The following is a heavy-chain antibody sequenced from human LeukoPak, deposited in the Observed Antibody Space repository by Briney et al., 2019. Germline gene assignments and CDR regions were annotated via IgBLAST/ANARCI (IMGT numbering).Heavy chain of an antibody. J-gene: IGHJ4*02. Sequence: ASVRVSCKASGYTFTGYYMHWVRQAPGQGLEWMGWINPNSGGTNYAQKFQGRVTMARDTSFSTAYMELSRLRSDDTAVYYCARDDGYSYGMNDYWGQGTLVTVSS. CDR3: ARDDGYSYGMNDY. CDR1: GYTFTGYY. V-gene: IGHV1-2*02. D-gene: IGHD5-18*01. CDR2: INPNSGGT.